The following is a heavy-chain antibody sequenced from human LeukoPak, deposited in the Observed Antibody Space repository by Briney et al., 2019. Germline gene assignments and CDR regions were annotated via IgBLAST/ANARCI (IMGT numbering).Heavy chain of an antibody. CDR1: GYTFTSYD. Sequence: ASVKVSCKASGYTFTSYDIHWVRQATGQGLEWMGWMNPNSGNTGYAQKFQGRVTMTRNTSISTAYMELSSLRSEDTAMYYCARRLRFGEFDYWGQGTLVTVSS. J-gene: IGHJ4*02. V-gene: IGHV1-8*01. D-gene: IGHD3-10*01. CDR3: ARRLRFGEFDY. CDR2: MNPNSGNT.